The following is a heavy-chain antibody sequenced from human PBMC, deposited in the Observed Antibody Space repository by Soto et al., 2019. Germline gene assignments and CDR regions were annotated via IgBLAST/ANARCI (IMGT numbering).Heavy chain of an antibody. V-gene: IGHV4-59*01. Sequence: SETLSLTCTVSGVSISSYYWSWIRQPPGKGLEWIGYIYYSGSTNYNPSLKSRVTMSVDTSKNQFSLKLTSVNAADTAVYYCTRGGDAYKNGHWGQGTLVTVSS. CDR1: GVSISSYY. D-gene: IGHD2-21*01. CDR2: IYYSGST. J-gene: IGHJ4*02. CDR3: TRGGDAYKNGH.